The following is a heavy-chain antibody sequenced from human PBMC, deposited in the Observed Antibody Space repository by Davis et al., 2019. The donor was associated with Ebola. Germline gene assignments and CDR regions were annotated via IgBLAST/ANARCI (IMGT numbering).Heavy chain of an antibody. V-gene: IGHV1-69*05. CDR1: GGTFSSYA. D-gene: IGHD1-1*01. CDR3: ARAQFPTTSDH. CDR2: IIPVFGTA. Sequence: SVKVSCKASGGTFSSYAVSWVRQAPGQGLEWMGGIIPVFGTADYAQKFQGRVTMTTDTSTSTAYMEVGSLRSDDTAVYYCARAQFPTTSDHWGQGTLVTVSS. J-gene: IGHJ4*02.